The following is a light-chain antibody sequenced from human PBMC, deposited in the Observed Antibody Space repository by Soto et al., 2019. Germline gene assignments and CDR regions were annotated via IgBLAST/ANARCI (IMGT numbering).Light chain of an antibody. CDR3: SSSTSSSTPYV. Sequence: QSALTQPASVSGSPGQSTTISCTGTSSDIGTYNYVSWYQQHPGKAPKLMIYEVSNRPSGVSNRFSGSKSGNTASLTISGLQAEDEADYYCSSSTSSSTPYVFGTGTKVTVL. V-gene: IGLV2-14*01. CDR1: SSDIGTYNY. CDR2: EVS. J-gene: IGLJ1*01.